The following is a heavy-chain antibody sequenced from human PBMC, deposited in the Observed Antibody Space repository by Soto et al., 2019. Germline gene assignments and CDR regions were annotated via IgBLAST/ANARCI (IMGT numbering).Heavy chain of an antibody. CDR1: GFTFSSYA. CDR3: AKVGMWYYDSSGYFDY. D-gene: IGHD3-22*01. J-gene: IGHJ4*02. Sequence: PGGSLRLSCAASGFTFSSYAMSWVRQAPGKGLEWVSAISGSGGSTYYADSVKGRFTISRDNSKNTLYLQMNSLRAEDTAVYYCAKVGMWYYDSSGYFDYWGQGTLVTVSS. V-gene: IGHV3-23*01. CDR2: ISGSGGST.